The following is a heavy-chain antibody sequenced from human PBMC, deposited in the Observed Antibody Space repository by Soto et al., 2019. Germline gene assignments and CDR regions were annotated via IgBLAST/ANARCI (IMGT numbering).Heavy chain of an antibody. CDR1: GLTCSSYG. D-gene: IGHD1-26*01. V-gene: IGHV3-30*18. CDR2: ISYDGSNK. CDR3: AKGEWELLPSGDY. Sequence: QVQLVESGGGVVQPGRSLRLSCAASGLTCSSYGMHWVRQAPGKGLEWVAVISYDGSNKYYADSVKGRFTISRDNSKNTLYLQMNSLRAEDTAVYYCAKGEWELLPSGDYWGQGTLVTVSS. J-gene: IGHJ4*02.